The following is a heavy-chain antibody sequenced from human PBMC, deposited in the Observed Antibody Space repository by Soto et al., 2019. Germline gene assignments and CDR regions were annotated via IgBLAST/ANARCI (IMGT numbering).Heavy chain of an antibody. CDR2: INHSGST. CDR3: ARGVQGSSWPRKNHYCYYYMDV. V-gene: IGHV4-34*01. Sequence: QVQLQQWGAGLLKPSETLSLTCAVYGGSFSGYYWSWIRQPPGKGLEWIGEINHSGSTNYNPSLTRRVTISVDTSKNPSSLKLSSVTAADTAVYYCARGVQGSSWPRKNHYCYYYMDVWGKGTTVTVSS. D-gene: IGHD6-13*01. J-gene: IGHJ6*03. CDR1: GGSFSGYY.